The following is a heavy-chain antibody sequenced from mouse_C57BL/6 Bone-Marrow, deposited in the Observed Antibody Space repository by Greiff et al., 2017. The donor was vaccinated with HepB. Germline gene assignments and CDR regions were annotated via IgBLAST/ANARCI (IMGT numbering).Heavy chain of an antibody. J-gene: IGHJ1*03. V-gene: IGHV3-3*01. Sequence: EVQRVESGPSLVRPSQTLSLTCTVTGFSINSDCYWIWIRQFPGNKLEYIGYTFYSGITYYNPSLESRTYITRDTSKNQFSLKLSSVTTEDTATYYCARDRAHEGYWYFDVWGTGTTVTVSS. CDR1: GFSINSDCY. CDR2: TFYSGIT. CDR3: ARDRAHEGYWYFDV. D-gene: IGHD3-3*01.